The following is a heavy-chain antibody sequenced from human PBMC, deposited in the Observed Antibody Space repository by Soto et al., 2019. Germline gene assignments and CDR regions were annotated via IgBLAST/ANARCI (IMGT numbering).Heavy chain of an antibody. D-gene: IGHD3-22*01. CDR3: AKDVLAQGSGYPLY. J-gene: IGHJ4*02. CDR2: ISYDGSNK. V-gene: IGHV3-30*18. Sequence: QVQLVESGGGVVQPGRSLRLSCAASGFTFSSYGMHWVRQAPGKGLEWVAVISYDGSNKYYADSVKGRFTISRDNSKNTLYLQMNSLRAEDTAVYYCAKDVLAQGSGYPLYWGQGTLVTVSS. CDR1: GFTFSSYG.